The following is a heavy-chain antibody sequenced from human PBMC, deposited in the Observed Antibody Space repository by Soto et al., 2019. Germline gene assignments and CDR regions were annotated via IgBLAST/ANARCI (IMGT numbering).Heavy chain of an antibody. CDR2: MNPNTGNS. D-gene: IGHD1-1*01. Sequence: ASVKVSCKASGYTFPSCDIYWVRQAIGEGLEWMGWMNPNTGNSGYAQKFQGRVTMTSDTSISTAHMELSSLRSDDTAVYYCARRAETNGWNGFGADKYYFDFWGQGTLVTVSS. CDR1: GYTFPSCD. V-gene: IGHV1-8*01. J-gene: IGHJ4*02. CDR3: ARRAETNGWNGFGADKYYFDF.